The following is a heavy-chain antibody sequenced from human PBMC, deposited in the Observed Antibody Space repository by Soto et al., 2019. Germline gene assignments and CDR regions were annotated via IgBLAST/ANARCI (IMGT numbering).Heavy chain of an antibody. V-gene: IGHV4-31*03. CDR2: IYYSGST. Sequence: TSETLSLTCTVSGGSISSGGYYWSWIRQHPGKGLEWIGYIYYSGSTYYNPSLKSRVTISVDTSKNQFSLKLSSVTAADTTVYYCARGWFGELLHNWFDPWGQGTLVTVSS. CDR1: GGSISSGGYY. D-gene: IGHD3-10*01. CDR3: ARGWFGELLHNWFDP. J-gene: IGHJ5*02.